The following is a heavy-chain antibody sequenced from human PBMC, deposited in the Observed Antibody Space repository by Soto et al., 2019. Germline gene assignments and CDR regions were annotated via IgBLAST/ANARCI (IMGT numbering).Heavy chain of an antibody. CDR1: GGSISSGGYY. CDR3: ARGSCISTSCSRTTFEP. V-gene: IGHV4-31*03. J-gene: IGHJ5*02. CDR2: IYYSGST. D-gene: IGHD2-2*01. Sequence: PSETLSLTCTVSGGSISSGGYYWSWIRQHPGKGLEWIGYIYYSGSTYYNPSLKSRGTISVDTSKNQFSLKLSSVTAADTVVYYCARGSCISTSCSRTTFEPWGQGTLVTVSS.